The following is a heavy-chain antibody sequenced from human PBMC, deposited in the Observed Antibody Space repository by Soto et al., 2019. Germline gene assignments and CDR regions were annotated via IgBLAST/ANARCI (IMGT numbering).Heavy chain of an antibody. Sequence: SETLSLTCAVSGTSFGTYYWSWIRQPPGKGLEWIGYIFYSGHLKYNPSLKSRLTISVDPPKNQISLRLTSVTAADTAVYYCARTSYSGSQGIDYWGQGTLVTVS. CDR3: ARTSYSGSQGIDY. V-gene: IGHV4-59*01. CDR2: IFYSGHL. CDR1: GTSFGTYY. J-gene: IGHJ4*02. D-gene: IGHD5-12*01.